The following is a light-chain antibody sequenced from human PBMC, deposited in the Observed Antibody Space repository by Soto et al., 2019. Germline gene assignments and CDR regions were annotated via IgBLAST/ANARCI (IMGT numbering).Light chain of an antibody. J-gene: IGKJ5*01. V-gene: IGKV3-15*01. Sequence: EIVMMQFPATLSVSQGERATLSCRPSQSVSSYLAWYQQKPGQAPRLLIYGASTRATGIPARFSGSGSGTEFTLTISSLQSEDFAVYYCQQYNNWPSITFGQGTRWRL. CDR3: QQYNNWPSIT. CDR2: GAS. CDR1: QSVSSY.